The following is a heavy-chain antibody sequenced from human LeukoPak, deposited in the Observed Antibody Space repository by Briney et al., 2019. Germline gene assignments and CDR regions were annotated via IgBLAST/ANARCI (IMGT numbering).Heavy chain of an antibody. Sequence: GGSLRLSCAASGFTFSSYAMSWVRQAPGKGLEWVSAISGSGGSTYYADSVKGWFTISRDNSKNTVSLQMNNLRPEDTAVYYCARGIFGSGSYPDFWGQGTLVTVSS. V-gene: IGHV3-23*01. CDR1: GFTFSSYA. CDR2: ISGSGGST. CDR3: ARGIFGSGSYPDF. J-gene: IGHJ4*02. D-gene: IGHD3-10*01.